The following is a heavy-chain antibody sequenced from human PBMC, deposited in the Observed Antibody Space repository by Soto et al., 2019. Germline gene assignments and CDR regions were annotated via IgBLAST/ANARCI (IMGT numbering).Heavy chain of an antibody. Sequence: SCTASGFTFSRHAMTWVRQAPGKGLEWVSGLSDSGGSIYYADSVKGRFTISRDNSMNTLYLQMNTLRAEDTAIYYCAKVSSSWYAGFFDYWGQGTLVTVSS. D-gene: IGHD6-13*01. CDR1: GFTFSRHA. CDR3: AKVSSSWYAGFFDY. CDR2: LSDSGGSI. J-gene: IGHJ4*02. V-gene: IGHV3-23*01.